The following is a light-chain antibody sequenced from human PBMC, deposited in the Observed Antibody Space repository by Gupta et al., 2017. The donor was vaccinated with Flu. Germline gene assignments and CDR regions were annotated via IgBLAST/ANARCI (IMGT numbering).Light chain of an antibody. CDR2: RNN. Sequence: QSALTQPPSASGTPGQRVTISCSGGNSNIGNNYVCWYQQLPGTAPKLLIYRNNQRPSGFLDRFSGSKSGTSASLAISGLRSEDEAVYDCAAWDDSLRGVFGTGTKVTVL. CDR1: NSNIGNNY. J-gene: IGLJ1*01. CDR3: AAWDDSLRGV. V-gene: IGLV1-47*01.